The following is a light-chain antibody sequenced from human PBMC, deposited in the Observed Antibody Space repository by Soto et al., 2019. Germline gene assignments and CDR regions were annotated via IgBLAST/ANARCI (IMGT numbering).Light chain of an antibody. CDR1: QSILRN. V-gene: IGKV3-15*01. CDR3: HQRNK. J-gene: IGKJ5*01. Sequence: EIVMTQSPDTLSVSPGERATLSFRATQSILRNLAWYQHTPGQPPRLLTYGASTRATGIPGSFSGSRSGTDFTLPNTSLEPEDFGVYYCHQRNKFSQGTRLEIK. CDR2: GAS.